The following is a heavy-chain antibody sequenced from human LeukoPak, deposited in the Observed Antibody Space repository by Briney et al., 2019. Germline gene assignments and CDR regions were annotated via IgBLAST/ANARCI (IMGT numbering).Heavy chain of an antibody. V-gene: IGHV1-2*02. CDR1: GYTFTGYY. Sequence: ASVTVSCKASGYTFTGYYMHWVRQAPGQGLEWMGWVNPNSGGTNYAQKFQGRVTMTRDTSISTAYMELSRLRSDDTAVYYCARVDYYGSGSIDYWGQGTLVTVSS. CDR3: ARVDYYGSGSIDY. D-gene: IGHD3-10*01. J-gene: IGHJ4*02. CDR2: VNPNSGGT.